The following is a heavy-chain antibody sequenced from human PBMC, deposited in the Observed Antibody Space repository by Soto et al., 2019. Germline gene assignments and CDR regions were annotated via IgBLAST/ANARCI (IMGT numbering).Heavy chain of an antibody. D-gene: IGHD4-4*01. V-gene: IGHV4-39*01. J-gene: IGHJ3*02. CDR3: ARPQDGVTVGETRWVFDI. Sequence: SETLSLTCSVSGGSISSSNYFWGWIRPPPGKGLEWIGSIYYSGSANYNPSLKSRLTISLDTSNNQISLSLSSVTAADTAVYYFARPQDGVTVGETRWVFDIGGQGKMVTVS. CDR1: GGSISSSNYF. CDR2: IYYSGSA.